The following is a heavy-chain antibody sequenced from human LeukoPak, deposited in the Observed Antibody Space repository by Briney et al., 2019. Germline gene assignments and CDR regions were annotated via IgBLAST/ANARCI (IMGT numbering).Heavy chain of an antibody. Sequence: PGGSLRLSCAASGFTFSSYAMSWVRQAPGKGLEWVSAISGSGGSTYYADSVKGRFTISRDNSKNTLYLQMNSLRAEDTAVYYCAKETSLWWGELRLYYFDYGGQGTLVTVSS. J-gene: IGHJ4*02. CDR2: ISGSGGST. CDR3: AKETSLWWGELRLYYFDY. CDR1: GFTFSSYA. V-gene: IGHV3-23*01. D-gene: IGHD3-10*01.